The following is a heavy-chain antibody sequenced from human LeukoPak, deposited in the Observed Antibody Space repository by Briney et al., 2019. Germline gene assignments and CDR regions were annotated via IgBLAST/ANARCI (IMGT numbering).Heavy chain of an antibody. D-gene: IGHD6-13*01. CDR2: IAGSDDDT. CDR1: GFTFSNYA. V-gene: IGHV3-23*01. CDR3: AKGGSSSHNWFDP. J-gene: IGHJ5*02. Sequence: GGSLRLSCAASGFTFSNYALNWVRQAPGKGLEWVSLIAGSDDDTYYADSVKGRFTISRDNSRNTLYLQMNSLRAEDTAFYYCAKGGSSSHNWFDPWGQGTRVTVSS.